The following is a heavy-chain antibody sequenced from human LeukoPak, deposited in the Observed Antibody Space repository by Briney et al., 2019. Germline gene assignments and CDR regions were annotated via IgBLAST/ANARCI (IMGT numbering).Heavy chain of an antibody. CDR2: ISSSSSTI. J-gene: IGHJ4*02. CDR1: GFTFSSYS. Sequence: GGFLRLSCAASGFTFSSYSMNWVRQAPGKGLEWVSYISSSSSTIYYADSVKGRFTISRDNAKNSLYLQMNSLRAEDTAVYYCARGGFRAIGISYFDYWGQGTLVTVSS. CDR3: ARGGFRAIGISYFDY. V-gene: IGHV3-48*04. D-gene: IGHD2-21*01.